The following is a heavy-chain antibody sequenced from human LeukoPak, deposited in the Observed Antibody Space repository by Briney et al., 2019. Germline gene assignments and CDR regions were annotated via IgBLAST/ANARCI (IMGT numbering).Heavy chain of an antibody. D-gene: IGHD3-22*01. J-gene: IGHJ3*02. V-gene: IGHV4-59*08. CDR1: GGSISSYY. CDR2: IYYSGST. Sequence: SETLSLTCTVSGGSISSYYWSWIRQPPGKGLEWIGYIYYSGSTYYNPSLKSRVTISVDTSKNQFSLKLSSVTAADTAVYYCARQLEYYYDSSGYSDAFDIWGQGTMVTVSS. CDR3: ARQLEYYYDSSGYSDAFDI.